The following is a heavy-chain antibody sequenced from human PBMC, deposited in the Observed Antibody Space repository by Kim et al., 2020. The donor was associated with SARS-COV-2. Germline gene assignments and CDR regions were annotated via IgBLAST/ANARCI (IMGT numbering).Heavy chain of an antibody. D-gene: IGHD2-2*01. CDR2: ISGSGGST. V-gene: IGHV3-23*01. Sequence: GGSLRLSCAASGFTFSSYAMSWVRQAPGKGLEWVSAISGSGGSTYYADSVKGRFTISRDNSKNTLYLQMNSLRAEDTAVYYCAKDRAVRVVPADPNSGFDYWGQGTLVTVSS. CDR1: GFTFSSYA. J-gene: IGHJ4*02. CDR3: AKDRAVRVVPADPNSGFDY.